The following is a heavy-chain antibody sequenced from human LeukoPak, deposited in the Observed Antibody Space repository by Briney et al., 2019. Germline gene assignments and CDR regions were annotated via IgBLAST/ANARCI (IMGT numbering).Heavy chain of an antibody. J-gene: IGHJ6*03. CDR2: IIPIFGTA. CDR1: GGTFSSYA. Sequence: SVKVSCKASGGTFSSYAISWVRQAPGQGLEWMGGIIPIFGTANYAQKLQGRVTMTTDTSTSTAYMELRSLRSDDTAVYYCARSTYYDFWSGSPSNYYMDVWGKGTTVTVSS. D-gene: IGHD3-3*01. CDR3: ARSTYYDFWSGSPSNYYMDV. V-gene: IGHV1-69*05.